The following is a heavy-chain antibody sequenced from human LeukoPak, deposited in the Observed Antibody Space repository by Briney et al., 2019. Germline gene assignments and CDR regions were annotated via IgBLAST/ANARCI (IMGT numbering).Heavy chain of an antibody. Sequence: GGSLRLSCAASGFTFSSYWMHWVRQAPGKGLVWVSRINSDGSSTNYADSVKGRFTISRDNAKNTLYLQMNSLRAEDTAVYYCARDQKSSKDTDMVTYYYYGMEVWGKRTPGTASS. CDR3: ARDQKSSKDTDMVTYYYYGMEV. J-gene: IGHJ6*04. V-gene: IGHV3-74*01. D-gene: IGHD5-18*01. CDR1: GFTFSSYW. CDR2: INSDGSST.